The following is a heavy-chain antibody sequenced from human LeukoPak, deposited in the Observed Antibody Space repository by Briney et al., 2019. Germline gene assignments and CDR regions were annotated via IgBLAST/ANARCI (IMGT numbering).Heavy chain of an antibody. D-gene: IGHD2-2*01. Sequence: PGGSLRLSCAASGFTFSSYSMNWLRQAPGKGLEWVSSISSSSSYIYYADSAKGRFTISRDNAKNSLYLQMNSLRAEDTAVYYCARDAGYCSSTSCQVNIWGQGTMVTVSS. CDR1: GFTFSSYS. J-gene: IGHJ3*02. V-gene: IGHV3-21*01. CDR2: ISSSSSYI. CDR3: ARDAGYCSSTSCQVNI.